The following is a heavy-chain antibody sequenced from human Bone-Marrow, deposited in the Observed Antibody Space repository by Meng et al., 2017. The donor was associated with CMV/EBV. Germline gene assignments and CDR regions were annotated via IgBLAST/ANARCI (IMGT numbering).Heavy chain of an antibody. CDR2: IGRGGTA. J-gene: IGHJ4*02. D-gene: IGHD4-17*01. CDR1: GLTFTTYS. CDR3: AAKMHGDYVFDY. V-gene: IGHV3-23*01. Sequence: GESLKISCAVSGLTFTTYSMSWVRQAPGTGLEWVSVIGRGGTAYHEDSVKARYTISRDNSKNTVYLQMNSLGAEDTAVYYCAAKMHGDYVFDYWGQGSMVTVSS.